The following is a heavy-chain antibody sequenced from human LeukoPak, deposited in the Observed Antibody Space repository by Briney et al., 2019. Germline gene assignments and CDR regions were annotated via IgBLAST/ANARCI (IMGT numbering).Heavy chain of an antibody. CDR2: ISSSSSYI. J-gene: IGHJ4*02. CDR1: GFTFSSYS. CDR3: AAEYYDSSGYSRFDY. Sequence: GGSLRLSCAASGFTFSSYSMNWVRQAPGKGLEWVSSISSSSSYIYHADSVKGRFTISRDNAKNSLYLQMNSLRAEDTAVYYCAAEYYDSSGYSRFDYWGQGTLVTVSS. V-gene: IGHV3-21*01. D-gene: IGHD3-22*01.